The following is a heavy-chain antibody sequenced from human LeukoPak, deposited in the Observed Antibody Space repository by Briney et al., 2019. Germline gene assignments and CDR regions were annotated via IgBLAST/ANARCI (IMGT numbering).Heavy chain of an antibody. CDR3: ASRYCSTTNCYAFDD. D-gene: IGHD2-2*01. CDR2: ISFSSDYI. V-gene: IGHV3-21*01. J-gene: IGHJ4*02. CDR1: GFTFSTYS. Sequence: NPGGSLRLSCAASGFTFSTYSMNWVRLAPGKGLEWVSSISFSSDYIYYADSVKGRFTISRDNARNSLYLQMNSLRAEDAAVYYCASRYCSTTNCYAFDDWGQGTLVTVSS.